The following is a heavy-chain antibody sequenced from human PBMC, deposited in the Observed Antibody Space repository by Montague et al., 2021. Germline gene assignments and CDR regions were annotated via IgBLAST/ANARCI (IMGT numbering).Heavy chain of an antibody. CDR2: AGNRRDSHTT. Sequence: LSLTCAVSGGSFSGYFWSWVRQPPGRGLEWVGRAGNRRDSHTTQYAASVRGRFIISRDDSTESLYLQMNSLKTEDTALYYCAKGYSGVDIYAFDVWGRGTMVTVSS. V-gene: IGHV3-72*01. CDR3: AKGYSGVDIYAFDV. J-gene: IGHJ3*01. CDR1: GGSFSGYF. D-gene: IGHD5-12*01.